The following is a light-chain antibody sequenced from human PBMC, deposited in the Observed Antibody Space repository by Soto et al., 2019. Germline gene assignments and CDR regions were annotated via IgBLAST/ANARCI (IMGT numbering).Light chain of an antibody. CDR3: QQYGSSLSRT. V-gene: IGKV3-20*01. Sequence: EIVLTQSPGTLSLSPGERATLSCRASQSVSSSHLAWYQHKPGQAPRLLIYGASIRATGIPYRFSGSGSGTDFTLTISRLEPEDFAVYYCQQYGSSLSRTFGQWTKLEIK. J-gene: IGKJ2*01. CDR2: GAS. CDR1: QSVSSSH.